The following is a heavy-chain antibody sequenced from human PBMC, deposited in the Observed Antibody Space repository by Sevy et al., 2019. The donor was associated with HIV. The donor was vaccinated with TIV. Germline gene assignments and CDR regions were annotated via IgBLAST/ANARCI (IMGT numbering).Heavy chain of an antibody. CDR1: GFTFGDYA. CDR2: IRRNSYEPYGGTT. D-gene: IGHD5-12*01. V-gene: IGHV3-49*03. J-gene: IGHJ4*02. Sequence: GGSLRLSCTSSGFTFGDYAMSWFRQAPGKGLEWVAFIRRNSYEPYGGTTEYAASVKCRFTISRADSKSIAYLQMNSLKTEDTDVYYCTRALATADTPEYYFDYWGQGILVTVSS. CDR3: TRALATADTPEYYFDY.